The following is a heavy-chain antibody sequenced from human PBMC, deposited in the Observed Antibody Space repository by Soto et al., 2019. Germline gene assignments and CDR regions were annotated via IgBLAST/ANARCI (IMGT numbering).Heavy chain of an antibody. CDR3: AKLEWLEFGGDY. Sequence: EVHLLESGGGVVQPGKSLKISCAAFCLTNSNYPMTWVRQPPGQGLEWVSGLSASGEKPYYADSVKGRFTISRDNSRKSLSREMNSLRVEDTGIYYCAKLEWLEFGGDYWGQGTLVTVSS. CDR1: CLTNSNYP. V-gene: IGHV3-23*01. D-gene: IGHD6-19*01. J-gene: IGHJ4*02. CDR2: LSASGEKP.